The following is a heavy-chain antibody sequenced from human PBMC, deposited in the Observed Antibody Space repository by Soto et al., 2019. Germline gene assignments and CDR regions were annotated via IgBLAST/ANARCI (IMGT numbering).Heavy chain of an antibody. V-gene: IGHV4-4*07. CDR1: GDSIGRFY. Sequence: QLQLHESGPGLVKPSETLSLTCNVSGDSIGRFYWSWIRQSAGKGLEWIGRVYSTGGVTYNPALKGRVTISLDRSNNHVSLEMNSVTAADTALYFCARDLRGTGLDIWGRGTRDSVSS. CDR2: VYSTGGV. D-gene: IGHD3-16*01. J-gene: IGHJ6*02. CDR3: ARDLRGTGLDI.